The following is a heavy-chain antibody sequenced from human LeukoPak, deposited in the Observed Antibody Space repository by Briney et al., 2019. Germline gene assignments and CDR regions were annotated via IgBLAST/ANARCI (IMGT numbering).Heavy chain of an antibody. D-gene: IGHD2-15*01. CDR2: IYYSGST. CDR3: ARVQGRFTLDY. Sequence: PSETLSLTCTVSSGSISSGAYYWSWIRQHPGKGLEWIGYIYYSGSTYCNPSLRSRVTISVDTSKNQFSLRLSSVTAADTAVYYCARVQGRFTLDYWGQGTLVTVSS. V-gene: IGHV4-31*03. J-gene: IGHJ4*02. CDR1: SGSISSGAYY.